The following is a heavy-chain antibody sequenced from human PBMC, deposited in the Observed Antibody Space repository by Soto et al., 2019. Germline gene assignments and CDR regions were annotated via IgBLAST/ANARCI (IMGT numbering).Heavy chain of an antibody. V-gene: IGHV4-59*12. CDR1: GGSISSYY. D-gene: IGHD4-17*01. CDR3: ARGMTTVTTLDY. J-gene: IGHJ4*02. CDR2: IYYSGST. Sequence: PSETLSLTCTVSGGSISSYYWSWIRQPPGKGLEWIGYIYYSGSTNYNPSLKSRVTISVDTSKKQFSLKLSSVTAAETAVYYCARGMTTVTTLDYWGQGTLVTVSS.